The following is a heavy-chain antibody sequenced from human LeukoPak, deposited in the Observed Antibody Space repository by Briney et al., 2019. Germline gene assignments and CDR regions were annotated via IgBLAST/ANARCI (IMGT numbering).Heavy chain of an antibody. CDR3: ARSNTYYYGSSGYAYFDY. Sequence: PGGSLRLSCAASGFTVSSNYMSWVRQAPGKGLEWVSVIYSGGSTYYADSVKGRFTISRDNSKNTLYLQMNSLRAEDTAVYYCARSNTYYYGSSGYAYFDYWGQGTLVTVSS. D-gene: IGHD3-22*01. CDR1: GFTVSSNY. V-gene: IGHV3-53*01. J-gene: IGHJ4*02. CDR2: IYSGGST.